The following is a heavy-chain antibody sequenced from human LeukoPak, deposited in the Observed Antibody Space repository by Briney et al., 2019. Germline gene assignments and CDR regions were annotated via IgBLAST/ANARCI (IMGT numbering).Heavy chain of an antibody. CDR3: ARGGRSAIPFDP. CDR2: MYYSGST. Sequence: PSETLSLTCTVSGGSINSSGYYWAWIRQPPGKGLEWIGSMYYSGSTYYNPSLKSRVTISVDTSKNQFSLKLSPVTAADTAVYYCARGGRSAIPFDPWGQGTLVTVSS. J-gene: IGHJ5*02. V-gene: IGHV4-39*01. CDR1: GGSINSSGYY. D-gene: IGHD2-21*01.